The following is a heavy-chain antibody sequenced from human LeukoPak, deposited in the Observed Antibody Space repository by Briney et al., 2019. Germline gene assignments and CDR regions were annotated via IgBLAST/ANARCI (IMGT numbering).Heavy chain of an antibody. CDR3: ARRDISSGWSFDY. V-gene: IGHV4-4*07. Sequence: PSETLSLTCTVSGGSMSNYHWSWIRQPAGKGVEWIGQIHTSGSTNYNPPLKSRVTMSIDTTEDQVSLTIRSVTAADTAFYYCARRDISSGWSFDYWGQGTLVTVSS. CDR2: IHTSGST. D-gene: IGHD6-19*01. CDR1: GGSMSNYH. J-gene: IGHJ4*02.